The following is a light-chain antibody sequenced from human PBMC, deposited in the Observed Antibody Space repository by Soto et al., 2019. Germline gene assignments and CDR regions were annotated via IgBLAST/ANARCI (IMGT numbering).Light chain of an antibody. Sequence: EIVLTQSPGTLSLSPGERATPSCRASQSVSSSYLAWYQQKPGQAPRLLIYDASNRATGIPARFSGSGSGTEFTLTISSLQPDDFATYYCQHYNSYSEAFGQGTKVDIK. CDR3: QHYNSYSEA. CDR1: QSVSSSY. V-gene: IGKV3-20*01. CDR2: DAS. J-gene: IGKJ1*01.